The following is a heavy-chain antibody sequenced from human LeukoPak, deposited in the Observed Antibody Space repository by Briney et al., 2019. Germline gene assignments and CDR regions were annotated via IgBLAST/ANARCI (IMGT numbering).Heavy chain of an antibody. CDR3: ARSRDSSGYYYLI. CDR2: IYPDDSDT. V-gene: IGHV5-51*01. D-gene: IGHD3-22*01. Sequence: GGSLQISCEASGSTFTKYWIGWGRQVPGKGREWMGIIYPDDSDTKYSPSFQGQVTISADKSISTAYLQWSSLKAADTAMYYCARSRDSSGYYYLIWGQGTLVTVSS. CDR1: GSTFTKYW. J-gene: IGHJ4*02.